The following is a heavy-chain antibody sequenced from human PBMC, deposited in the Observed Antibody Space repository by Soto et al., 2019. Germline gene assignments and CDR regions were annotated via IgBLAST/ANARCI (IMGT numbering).Heavy chain of an antibody. CDR3: ERDVGGLDV. CDR1: GFTFSSYA. J-gene: IGHJ6*02. D-gene: IGHD3-3*01. V-gene: IGHV3-30-3*01. Sequence: QVQLVESGGGVVQPGRSLRLSCAASGFTFSSYAMHWVRQAPGKGLEWVAVISYDGSNKYYADSVKGRFTISRDNYKNTLYLQMNSLRAEDTAVYYCERDVGGLDVWGQGTTVTVSS. CDR2: ISYDGSNK.